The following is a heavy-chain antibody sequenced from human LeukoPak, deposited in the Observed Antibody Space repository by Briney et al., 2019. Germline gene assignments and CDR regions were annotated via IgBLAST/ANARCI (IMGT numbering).Heavy chain of an antibody. Sequence: GGSLRLSCAASGFTFSSSAFHWVRQAPGKGLEWVAVMSYDGGNKYYADSVKGRFTISRDNSKNTLYLQMNSLRAEDTAVYYCAKVGEFSYYYYMDVWGKGTTVTVSS. CDR1: GFTFSSSA. CDR2: MSYDGGNK. J-gene: IGHJ6*03. D-gene: IGHD3-16*01. V-gene: IGHV3-30*04. CDR3: AKVGEFSYYYYMDV.